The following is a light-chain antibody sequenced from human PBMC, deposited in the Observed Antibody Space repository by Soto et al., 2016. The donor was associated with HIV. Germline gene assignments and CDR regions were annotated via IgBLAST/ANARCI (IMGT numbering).Light chain of an antibody. CDR2: DAS. CDR1: QGINNN. J-gene: IGKJ1*01. CDR3: QQYNSYST. Sequence: DIQMTQSPSAMSASVGDRVTITCRASQGINNNLAWLQQKPGKLPKRLIYDASSLESGVPSRFSASGSGTEFTLTISSLQPDDFATYYCQQYNSYSTFGQGTKVE. V-gene: IGKV1-17*03.